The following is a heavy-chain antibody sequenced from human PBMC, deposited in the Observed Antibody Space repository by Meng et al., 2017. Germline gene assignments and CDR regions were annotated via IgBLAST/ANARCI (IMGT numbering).Heavy chain of an antibody. J-gene: IGHJ4*02. D-gene: IGHD6-13*01. V-gene: IGHV3-20*04. CDR1: GFTFDDYG. CDR3: ARGLGYSSSWPTFDY. Sequence: GGSLRLSCAASGFTFDDYGMSWVRQAPGKGLEWVSGINWNGGSTGYADSVKGRFTISRDNAKNSLYLQMNSLRAEDTALYYCARGLGYSSSWPTFDYWGQGTLVTVSS. CDR2: INWNGGST.